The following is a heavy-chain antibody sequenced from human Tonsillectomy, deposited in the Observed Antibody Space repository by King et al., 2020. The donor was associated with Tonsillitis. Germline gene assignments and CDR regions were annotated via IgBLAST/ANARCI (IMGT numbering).Heavy chain of an antibody. J-gene: IGHJ4*02. V-gene: IGHV5-51*01. CDR1: GYSFTSYW. CDR3: ARSRGSSWANFDY. D-gene: IGHD6-13*01. CDR2: IYPSDSDT. Sequence: VQLVESGAEVKKPGESLKISCKGSGYSFTSYWIGWVRQMPGKGLEWIGIIYPSDSDTRYSPSFQGQVTISADKSISTAYLQWGSLKASDTAMYYCARSRGSSWANFDYWGQGTLVTVSS.